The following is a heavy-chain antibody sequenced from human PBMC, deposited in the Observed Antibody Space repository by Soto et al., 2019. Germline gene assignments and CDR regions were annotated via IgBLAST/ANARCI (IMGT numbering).Heavy chain of an antibody. Sequence: PSETLSLTCAVYGGSFSGYYWSWIRQPPGRGLEWSGEVFHIVRTNYNPSLKSRVTISLDTSMNHVSLSLASVTAADTAVYYCARGPDVVVAPTAEGYYFDYWGQGALVTVSS. J-gene: IGHJ4*02. CDR1: GGSFSGYY. V-gene: IGHV4-34*01. D-gene: IGHD2-15*01. CDR3: ARGPDVVVAPTAEGYYFDY. CDR2: VFHIVRT.